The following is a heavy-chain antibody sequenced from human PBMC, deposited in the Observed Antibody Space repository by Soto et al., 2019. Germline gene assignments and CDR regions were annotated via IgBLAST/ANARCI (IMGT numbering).Heavy chain of an antibody. CDR2: IIPIFGTA. J-gene: IGHJ6*02. D-gene: IGHD5-12*01. Sequence: SVKVSCKASGGTLSSYAISWVRQAPGQGLEWMGGIIPIFGTANYAQKFQGRVTITADESTSTAYMELSSLRSEDAAVYYCARAGHIVATAEAPRGGYYYYAMDVWGPGTTVTVSS. CDR1: GGTLSSYA. CDR3: ARAGHIVATAEAPRGGYYYYAMDV. V-gene: IGHV1-69*13.